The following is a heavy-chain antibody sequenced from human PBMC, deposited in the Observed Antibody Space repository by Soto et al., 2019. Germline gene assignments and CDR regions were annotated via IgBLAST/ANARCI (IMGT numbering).Heavy chain of an antibody. CDR1: GFTFSSYA. CDR3: AKDRAYDSSGYYNYYYYGMDV. J-gene: IGHJ6*02. Sequence: PGGSLRLSCAASGFTFSSYAMSWVRQAPGKGLEWVSAISGSGGSTYYADSVKGRFTISRDNSKNTLYLQMNSLRAEDTAVYYCAKDRAYDSSGYYNYYYYGMDVWGQGTTVTVSS. V-gene: IGHV3-23*01. D-gene: IGHD3-22*01. CDR2: ISGSGGST.